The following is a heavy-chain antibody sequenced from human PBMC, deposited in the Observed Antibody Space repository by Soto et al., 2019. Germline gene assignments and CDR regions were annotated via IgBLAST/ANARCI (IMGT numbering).Heavy chain of an antibody. D-gene: IGHD6-13*01. CDR1: GFTFTSSW. V-gene: IGHV5-10-1*01. J-gene: IGHJ4*01. CDR3: AWSATGTAPHYFDY. CDR2: IDPSDSYT. Sequence: TGESLKISCQGSGFTFTSSWINWVRQMPGKGLEWVGNIDPSDSYTNYSPSFQGHVTISADTSISTAYLQWSNLKASDTAMYYCAWSATGTAPHYFDYWGQGTLVTVSS.